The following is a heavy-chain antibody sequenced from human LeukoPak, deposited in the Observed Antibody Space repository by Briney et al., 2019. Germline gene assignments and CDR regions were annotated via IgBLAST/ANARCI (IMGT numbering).Heavy chain of an antibody. Sequence: SETLSLTCTVSGGSISSSSYYWGWIRQPPGKGLEWIGSIYCSGSTYYNPSLKSRVTISVDTSKNQFSLTLNSVTAADTAVYHCARADSIALAGLPFYFGIWGQGILVTASS. J-gene: IGHJ4*02. CDR3: ARADSIALAGLPFYFGI. CDR1: GGSISSSSYY. D-gene: IGHD6-19*01. V-gene: IGHV4-39*01. CDR2: IYCSGST.